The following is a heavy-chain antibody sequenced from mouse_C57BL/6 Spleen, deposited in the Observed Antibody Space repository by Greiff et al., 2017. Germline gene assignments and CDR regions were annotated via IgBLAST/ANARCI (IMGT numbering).Heavy chain of an antibody. CDR1: GYSFTGYF. CDR3: AIQGYYGSTYAMDY. Sequence: VQLQQSGPELVKPGDSVKISCKASGYSFTGYFMNWVMQSHGKSLEWIGRINPYNGDTFYNQKFKGKATLTVDKSSSTAHMELRSLTSEASAVYYCAIQGYYGSTYAMDYWGQGTSVTVSS. V-gene: IGHV1-20*01. J-gene: IGHJ4*01. D-gene: IGHD1-1*01. CDR2: INPYNGDT.